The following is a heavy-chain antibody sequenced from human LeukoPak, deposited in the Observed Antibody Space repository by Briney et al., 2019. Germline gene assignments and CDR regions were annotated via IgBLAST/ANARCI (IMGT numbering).Heavy chain of an antibody. CDR3: AKGLDY. CDR1: GGSINSGDYY. J-gene: IGHJ4*02. CDR2: IYTSGTS. V-gene: IGHV4-61*02. Sequence: SETLSLTCTVSGGSINSGDYYWRWIRQPAGKGLEWIGRIYTSGTSNYNPSLKSRATISLDTSKNQFSLTLSSVTAADTAVYYCAKGLDYWGQGILVTVSP.